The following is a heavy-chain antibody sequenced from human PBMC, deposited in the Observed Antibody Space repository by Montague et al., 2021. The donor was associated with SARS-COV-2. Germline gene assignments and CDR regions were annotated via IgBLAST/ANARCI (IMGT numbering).Heavy chain of an antibody. CDR1: GGSISSSSNY. CDR3: ARLVWFGELSSENWFDP. CDR2: IYYSGST. Sequence: SETLSLTCTVSGGSISSSSNYWGWIRQPPGKGLEWIGSIYYSGSTYYNSSLKSRVTISVDTSKNQFSLKLNSVTAADTAVYYCARLVWFGELSSENWFDPGGQGTLVTVAP. J-gene: IGHJ5*02. V-gene: IGHV4-39*01. D-gene: IGHD3-10*01.